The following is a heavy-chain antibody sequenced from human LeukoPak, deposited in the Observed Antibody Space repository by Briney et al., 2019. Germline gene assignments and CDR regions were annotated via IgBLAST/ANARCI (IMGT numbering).Heavy chain of an antibody. CDR1: GFSFSSYG. D-gene: IGHD3-9*01. V-gene: IGHV3-53*01. Sequence: GGSLRLSCAASGFSFSSYGMSWVRQAPGKGLEWVSVIYSGGSTYYADSVKGRFTISRDNSKNTLYLQMNSLRAEDTAVYYCARGYGILTGYDYWGQGTLVTVSS. J-gene: IGHJ4*02. CDR2: IYSGGST. CDR3: ARGYGILTGYDY.